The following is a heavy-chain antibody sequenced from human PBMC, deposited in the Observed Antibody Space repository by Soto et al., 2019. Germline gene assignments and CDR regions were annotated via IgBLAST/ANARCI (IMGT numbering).Heavy chain of an antibody. CDR3: AKGGRQWLVTSDFNY. Sequence: VQLVESGGGVVQPGRSLRLSCEASGFTFSDYAMHWVRQAPGKGLEWVAVVSHDGRNTHYADSVKGRFTISRDSSKDTVSLEMTSLRAEDTAVYYCAKGGRQWLVTSDFNYWCQGALVTVSS. J-gene: IGHJ4*02. D-gene: IGHD6-19*01. CDR1: GFTFSDYA. CDR2: VSHDGRNT. V-gene: IGHV3-30*18.